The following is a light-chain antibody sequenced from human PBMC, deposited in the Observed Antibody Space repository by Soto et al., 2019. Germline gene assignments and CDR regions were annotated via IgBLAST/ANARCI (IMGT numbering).Light chain of an antibody. CDR2: DAS. CDR3: QQRSNGSLLT. J-gene: IGKJ4*01. CDR1: QSVSSC. Sequence: DIVLTQSPATLSSSPGSRATLSCRASQSVSSCLAWYQQKPGQAPRLLIYDASNRATGIPARFSGSGSGTDSTLTITSLEPEDFAVYYCQQRSNGSLLTFGGGTKVDIK. V-gene: IGKV3-11*01.